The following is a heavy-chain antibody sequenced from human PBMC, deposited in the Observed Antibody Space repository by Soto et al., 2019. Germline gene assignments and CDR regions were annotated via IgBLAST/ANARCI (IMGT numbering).Heavy chain of an antibody. Sequence: QVQLVQSGAEVKKPGSSVKVSCKASGGTFSSYTISWVRQAPGQGLEWMGRIIPILGIANYAQKFQGRVTITADKSTSTAYMELSSLRSEDTAVYYCARGGTGIAVAGNGGQGTLVTVSS. D-gene: IGHD6-19*01. CDR3: ARGGTGIAVAGN. CDR1: GGTFSSYT. J-gene: IGHJ4*02. V-gene: IGHV1-69*02. CDR2: IIPILGIA.